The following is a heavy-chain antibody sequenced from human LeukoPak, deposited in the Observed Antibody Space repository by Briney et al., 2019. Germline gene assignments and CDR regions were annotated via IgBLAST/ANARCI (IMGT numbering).Heavy chain of an antibody. J-gene: IGHJ5*02. D-gene: IGHD2-2*01. CDR3: AKDLFLGYCSSTSCYNWFDP. V-gene: IGHV3-30*02. CDR1: GFTFSNYG. CDR2: IRYDGSNK. Sequence: PGGSLRLSCAASGFTFSNYGMHWVRQAPGKGLEWVAFIRYDGSNKYYADSVKGRFTISRDNSKNTLYLQMNSLRAEDTAVYYCAKDLFLGYCSSTSCYNWFDPWGQGTLVTVSS.